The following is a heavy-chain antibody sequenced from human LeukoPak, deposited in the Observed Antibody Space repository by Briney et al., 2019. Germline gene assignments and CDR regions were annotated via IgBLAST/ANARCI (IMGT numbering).Heavy chain of an antibody. D-gene: IGHD3-9*01. J-gene: IGHJ4*02. CDR3: AKDQGTYYDILTGYYDTYYFDY. CDR1: GFTFSSYA. Sequence: GGSLRLSCAASGFTFSSYAMSWVRQAPGKGLEWVSAISGSGGSTYYADSVKGRFTISRDNSKNTLYLQMNSLGAEDTAVYYCAKDQGTYYDILTGYYDTYYFDYWGQGTLVTVSS. CDR2: ISGSGGST. V-gene: IGHV3-23*01.